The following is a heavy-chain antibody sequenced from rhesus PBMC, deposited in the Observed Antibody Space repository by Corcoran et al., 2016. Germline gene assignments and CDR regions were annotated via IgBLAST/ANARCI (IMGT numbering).Heavy chain of an antibody. D-gene: IGHD6-25*01. Sequence: QVQLQESGPGVVKPSETLSLTCAVSGGSISGGYDWSWIRQPPGKGLEWIGYIYGSRGRTNYNPSLKNRVTISKDASKNEFSLKLSSVTAADTAVYYCCSGSWNGVLDSWGQGVVVTVSS. CDR2: IYGSRGRT. J-gene: IGHJ6*01. CDR3: CSGSWNGVLDS. CDR1: GGSISGGYD. V-gene: IGHV4-76*01.